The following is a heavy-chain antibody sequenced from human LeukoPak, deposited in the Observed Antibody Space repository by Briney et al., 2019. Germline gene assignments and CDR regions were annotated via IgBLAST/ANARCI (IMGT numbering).Heavy chain of an antibody. CDR3: TTDGYSGSSDY. D-gene: IGHD1-26*01. Sequence: SGGSLRLSCTASGFTFGDYAMSWVRQAPGKGLEWVGRIKSKTDGGTTDYAAPVKGRFTISRDDSKNTLYLQMNSLKTEDTAVYYCTTDGYSGSSDYWGQGTLVTVSS. CDR2: IKSKTDGGTT. J-gene: IGHJ4*02. V-gene: IGHV3-15*01. CDR1: GFTFGDYA.